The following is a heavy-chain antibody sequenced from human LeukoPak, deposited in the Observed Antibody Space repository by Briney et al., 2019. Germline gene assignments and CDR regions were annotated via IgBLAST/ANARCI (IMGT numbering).Heavy chain of an antibody. D-gene: IGHD2-15*01. CDR3: ARVTEYCTGGSCYTGDY. Sequence: GGSLRLSCLASGFPLRHYAMNWVRQAPGKGLEWVSAISFSGSLTYYADSVKGRFTISRDNSKNTLYLQMNSLRAEDTVVYYCARVTEYCTGGSCYTGDYWGQGTLVTVSS. J-gene: IGHJ4*02. CDR2: ISFSGSLT. V-gene: IGHV3-23*01. CDR1: GFPLRHYA.